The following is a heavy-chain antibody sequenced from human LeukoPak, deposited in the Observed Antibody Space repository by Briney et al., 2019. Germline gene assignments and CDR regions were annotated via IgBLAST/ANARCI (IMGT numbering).Heavy chain of an antibody. CDR1: GFTFSSYS. CDR2: IKSKTDGGTT. J-gene: IGHJ4*02. Sequence: GGSLRLSCAASGFTFSSYSMNWVRQAPGKGLEWVGRIKSKTDGGTTDYAAPVKGRLSISRDDSKNTLYLQMNSLKSEDTAVYYCQGGRFWGQGTLVTVSS. D-gene: IGHD1-26*01. V-gene: IGHV3-15*01. CDR3: QGGRF.